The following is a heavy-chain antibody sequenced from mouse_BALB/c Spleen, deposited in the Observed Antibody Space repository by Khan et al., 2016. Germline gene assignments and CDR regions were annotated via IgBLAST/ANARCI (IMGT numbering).Heavy chain of an antibody. CDR3: ARAGYYGYLAY. D-gene: IGHD1-1*01. Sequence: EVQLLESGGGLVHPGGSLKLSCAASGCDFSRYWMSWVRQAPGKGLEWLGEINPDSYTINYTPSLKDKFIISRDNAKNTLYLQMSKVRSEDTALYYCARAGYYGYLAYWGQGTLVTVSA. V-gene: IGHV4-1*02. CDR1: GCDFSRYW. CDR2: INPDSYTI. J-gene: IGHJ3*01.